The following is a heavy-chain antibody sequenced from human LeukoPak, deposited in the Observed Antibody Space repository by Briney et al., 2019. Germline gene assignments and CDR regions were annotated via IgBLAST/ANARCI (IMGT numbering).Heavy chain of an antibody. CDR1: GLTFSNSA. J-gene: IGHJ4*03. V-gene: IGHV3-23*01. CDR2: ITDSGSST. Sequence: GGSLRLSCVASGLTFSNSAMTWVRQAPGKGLEWVSIITDSGSSTFYADSVKGRFTISRDTSINTLYLQMNSLGVDDTAVYYCATVGGSCASSNCYAYFDYWGQGTTVTVSS. CDR3: ATVGGSCASSNCYAYFDY. D-gene: IGHD2-2*01.